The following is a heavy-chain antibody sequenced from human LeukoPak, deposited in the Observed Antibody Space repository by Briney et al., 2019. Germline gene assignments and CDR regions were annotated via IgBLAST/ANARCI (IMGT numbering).Heavy chain of an antibody. D-gene: IGHD6-13*01. J-gene: IGHJ3*02. Sequence: ASVKVSCKASGYTFTSYDINWVRQATGQGLEWMGWMNPNSGNTGYAQKFQGRVTITRDTSASTAYMELSSLRSEDTAVYYCARGRAGTDAFDIWGQGTMVTVSS. V-gene: IGHV1-8*01. CDR3: ARGRAGTDAFDI. CDR1: GYTFTSYD. CDR2: MNPNSGNT.